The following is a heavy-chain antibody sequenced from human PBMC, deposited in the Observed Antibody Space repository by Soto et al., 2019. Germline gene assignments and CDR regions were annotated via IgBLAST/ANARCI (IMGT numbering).Heavy chain of an antibody. CDR1: GITFTNYW. CDR3: GTVFEH. CDR2: VASDGRGT. J-gene: IGHJ4*02. Sequence: EVQLVESGGGSVQPGGSLRLSCVASGITFTNYWMHWVRQVPGKGLVWVARVASDGRGTSYADFVKGRFTISRDNAKNTLYLQMNSLRVEDTAMYYCGTVFEHWGQGTPVTVSS. V-gene: IGHV3-74*01.